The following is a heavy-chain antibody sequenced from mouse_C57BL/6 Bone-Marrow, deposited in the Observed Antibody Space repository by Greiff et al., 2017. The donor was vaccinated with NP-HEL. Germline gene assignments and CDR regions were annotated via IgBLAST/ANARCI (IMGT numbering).Heavy chain of an antibody. Sequence: VHLVESGSELRSPGSSVKLSCKDFDSEVFPIAYMSWVRQKPGHGFEWIGGILPSIGRTIYGEKFEDKATLDADTLSNTAYLELNSLTSEDSAIYYCARRLLLRCGYFDVWGTGTTVTVSS. V-gene: IGHV15-2*01. D-gene: IGHD1-1*01. CDR3: ARRLLLRCGYFDV. CDR2: ILPSIGRT. CDR1: DSEVFPIAY. J-gene: IGHJ1*03.